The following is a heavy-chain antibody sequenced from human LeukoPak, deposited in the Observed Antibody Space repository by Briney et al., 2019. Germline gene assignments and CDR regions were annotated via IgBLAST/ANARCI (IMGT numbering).Heavy chain of an antibody. CDR1: GFTFSSYG. D-gene: IGHD2-2*01. CDR2: IWYDGSNK. J-gene: IGHJ6*02. CDR3: ARAIVVVAGAINYYGMDV. V-gene: IGHV3-33*08. Sequence: PGGFLRLSCAASGFTFSSYGMHWVRQAPGKGLEWVAVIWYDGSNKYYADSVKGRFTISRDNSKNTLYLQMNSLRAEDTAVYYCARAIVVVAGAINYYGMDVWGQGTTVTVSS.